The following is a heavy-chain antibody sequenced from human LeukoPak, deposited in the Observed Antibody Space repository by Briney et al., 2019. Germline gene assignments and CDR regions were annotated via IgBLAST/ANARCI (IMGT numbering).Heavy chain of an antibody. J-gene: IGHJ5*02. CDR2: INHSGST. Sequence: KPSETLSLTCAVYGGSFSGYYWSWIRQPPGKGLEWIGEINHSGSTNYNPSLKSRVTIPVDTSKNQFSLKLSSVTAADTAVYYCARGVTMIGRLRFDPWGQGTLVIVSS. V-gene: IGHV4-34*01. CDR1: GGSFSGYY. D-gene: IGHD3-22*01. CDR3: ARGVTMIGRLRFDP.